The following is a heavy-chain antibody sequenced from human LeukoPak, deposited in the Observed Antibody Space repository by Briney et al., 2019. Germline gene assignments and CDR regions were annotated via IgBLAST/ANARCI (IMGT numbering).Heavy chain of an antibody. Sequence: GGSLRLSCAASGLMLSTSGMHWVRQAPSKGLEWVAFIQYDGSEIYYADSLKGRFTISRDNSKNTLYLQMNSLRAEDTAVFYCARESGAAKIGQMLNYWGQGTLVTVSS. CDR2: IQYDGSEI. CDR1: GLMLSTSG. CDR3: ARESGAAKIGQMLNY. J-gene: IGHJ4*02. D-gene: IGHD3-10*02. V-gene: IGHV3-30*02.